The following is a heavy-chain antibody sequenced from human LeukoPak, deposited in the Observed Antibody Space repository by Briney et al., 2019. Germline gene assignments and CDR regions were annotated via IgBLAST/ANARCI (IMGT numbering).Heavy chain of an antibody. J-gene: IGHJ4*02. CDR3: ATGFDGDYAFDY. CDR1: GYTLTELS. D-gene: IGHD4-17*01. Sequence: ASVKVSCKVSGYTLTELSMHWVRQAPGQGLEWMGGFDPEDGETIYAQKFQGRVTMTEDTSTDTAYMELSSLRSEDTAVYYCATGFDGDYAFDYWGQGTLVTVSS. CDR2: FDPEDGET. V-gene: IGHV1-24*01.